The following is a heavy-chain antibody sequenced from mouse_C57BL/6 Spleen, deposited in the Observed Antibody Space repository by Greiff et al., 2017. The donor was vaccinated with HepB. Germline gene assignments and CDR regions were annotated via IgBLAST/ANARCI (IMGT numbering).Heavy chain of an antibody. CDR1: GYSITSGYY. Sequence: EVQLVESGPGLVKPSQSLSLTCSVTGYSITSGYYWNWIRQFPGNKLAWMGYISYDGSNNYNPSLKNRISITRDTSKNQFFLKLNSVTTEDTATYYCAREGPFILFDYWGQGTTLTVSS. CDR3: AREGPFILFDY. V-gene: IGHV3-6*01. CDR2: ISYDGSN. J-gene: IGHJ2*01. D-gene: IGHD1-1*01.